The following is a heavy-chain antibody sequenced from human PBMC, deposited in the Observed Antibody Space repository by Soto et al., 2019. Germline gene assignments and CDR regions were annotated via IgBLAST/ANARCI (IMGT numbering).Heavy chain of an antibody. D-gene: IGHD1-26*01. CDR1: GGSISSGGYY. V-gene: IGHV4-31*03. Sequence: SETLSLTCTVSGGSISSGGYYWSWIRQHPGKGLEWIGYIYYSGSTYYNPSLKSRVTISVDTSKNQFSLKLSSVTAADTAVYYCVRGGVGANLYFDYWGQGTLVTVS. J-gene: IGHJ4*02. CDR2: IYYSGST. CDR3: VRGGVGANLYFDY.